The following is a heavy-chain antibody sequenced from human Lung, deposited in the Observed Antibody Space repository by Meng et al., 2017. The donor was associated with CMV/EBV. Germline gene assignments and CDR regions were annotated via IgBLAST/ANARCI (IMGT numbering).Heavy chain of an antibody. V-gene: IGHV3-30*18. CDR1: GFTFSTSG. D-gene: IGHD4-17*01. J-gene: IGHJ4*02. CDR3: AKDLKAYGDYYFDY. Sequence: ASGFTFSTSGMHWVRRAPGKGLGWLAVISNDGGNKHYADSVKGRFTISRDNSKNTLNLQMNSLRPEDTSVYYCAKDLKAYGDYYFDYWGQGILVTVSS. CDR2: ISNDGGNK.